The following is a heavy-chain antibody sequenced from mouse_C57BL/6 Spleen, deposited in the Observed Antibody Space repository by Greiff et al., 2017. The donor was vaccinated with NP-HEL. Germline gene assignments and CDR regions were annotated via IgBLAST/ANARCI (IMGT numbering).Heavy chain of an antibody. Sequence: VQLKQSGAELVKPGASVKLSCTASGFNIKDYYLHWVKQRTEQGLEWIGRIDPEDGETQYAPKFQGKATITADTSSNTAYLQLSSLTSEDTAVYYCASKGGYGSSYVDYWGQGTTLTVSS. CDR3: ASKGGYGSSYVDY. D-gene: IGHD1-1*01. V-gene: IGHV14-2*01. CDR1: GFNIKDYY. J-gene: IGHJ2*01. CDR2: IDPEDGET.